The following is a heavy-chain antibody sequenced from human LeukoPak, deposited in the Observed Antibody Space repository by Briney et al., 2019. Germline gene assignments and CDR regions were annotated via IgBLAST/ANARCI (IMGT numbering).Heavy chain of an antibody. V-gene: IGHV1-2*02. J-gene: IGHJ4*02. CDR1: GYTFTGYY. CDR3: AGEEQLVLSY. D-gene: IGHD6-6*01. CDR2: INPNSGGT. Sequence: ASVKVSCKASGYTFTGYYMHWVRQAPGQGLEWMGWINPNSGGTNYAQKFQGRVTMTRDTSISTAYMELRSLRSDDTAVYYCAGEEQLVLSYWGQGTLVTVSS.